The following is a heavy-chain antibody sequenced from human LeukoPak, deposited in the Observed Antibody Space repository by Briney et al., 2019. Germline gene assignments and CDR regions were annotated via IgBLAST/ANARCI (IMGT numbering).Heavy chain of an antibody. J-gene: IGHJ4*02. CDR3: ARDGVNWNERYFDY. CDR2: IYSGGST. CDR1: GFTVSSNY. Sequence: GGSLRLSCAASGFTVSSNYMSWVRQAPGKGLEWVSVIYSGGSTYYADSVQGRFTISSDNSKNTLYLQMNSLRAEDTAVYYCARDGVNWNERYFDYWGQGTLVTVSS. D-gene: IGHD1-20*01. V-gene: IGHV3-53*01.